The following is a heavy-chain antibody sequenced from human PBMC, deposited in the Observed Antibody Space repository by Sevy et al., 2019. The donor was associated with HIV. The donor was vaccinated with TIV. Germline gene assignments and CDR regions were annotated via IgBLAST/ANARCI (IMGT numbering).Heavy chain of an antibody. J-gene: IGHJ6*02. V-gene: IGHV3-33*01. CDR1: GFTFSNYG. CDR3: ARGPISDCSGRNCYAGDNYYYGMDF. D-gene: IGHD2-2*01. Sequence: GGSLRLSCAASGFTFSNYGIHWVRQAPGKGLEWVAVIRYDGSNKYYEDSVKSRFTIYRDNTKNPVYLQINSLGAEDTEVYYWARGPISDCSGRNCYAGDNYYYGMDFWGQGTTVTVSS. CDR2: IRYDGSNK.